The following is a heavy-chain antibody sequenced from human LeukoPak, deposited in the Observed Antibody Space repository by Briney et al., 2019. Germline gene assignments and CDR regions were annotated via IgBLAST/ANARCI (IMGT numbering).Heavy chain of an antibody. Sequence: SETLSLTCTVSGGSISSSSYYWGWIRQPPGKGLEWIGSIYYSGSTYYNPSLKSRVTISVDTSKNQFSLKLSSVTAADTAVFYCARGCDPDAFDIWGQGTMVTVSS. D-gene: IGHD2-21*02. V-gene: IGHV4-39*01. J-gene: IGHJ3*02. CDR3: ARGCDPDAFDI. CDR1: GGSISSSSYY. CDR2: IYYSGST.